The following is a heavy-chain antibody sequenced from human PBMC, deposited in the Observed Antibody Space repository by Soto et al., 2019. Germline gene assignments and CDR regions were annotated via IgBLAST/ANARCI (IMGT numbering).Heavy chain of an antibody. CDR1: GYSFTSYW. J-gene: IGHJ6*02. CDR2: IYPGDSDT. V-gene: IGHV5-51*01. CDR3: VGSRRGSYSSGWYSLSGYYNYGIDV. Sequence: PGESLKISCKASGYSFTSYWIGWARQMPGKGLEWMGIIYPGDSDTKYSPSLQGQVTISADTSISTAYLQWTSLKASDTAMYYCVGSRRGSYSSGWYSLSGYYNYGIDVWGQGTTVTVSS. D-gene: IGHD6-19*01.